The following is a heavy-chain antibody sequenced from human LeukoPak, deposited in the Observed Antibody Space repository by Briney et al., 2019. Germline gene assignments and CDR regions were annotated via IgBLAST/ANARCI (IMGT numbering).Heavy chain of an antibody. CDR3: TTDYGSGISWVDY. J-gene: IGHJ4*02. D-gene: IGHD3-10*01. V-gene: IGHV3-15*01. CDR1: GFNFRSAW. Sequence: PGGSVRLSCAASGFNFRSAWMSWVRQAPGKGLEWVGCIKSISDGGTTNYDTPVEGRFTISRDDSKNTLYRQMNSLKTEDTAVYYCTTDYGSGISWVDYWGQGILVTVSS. CDR2: IKSISDGGTT.